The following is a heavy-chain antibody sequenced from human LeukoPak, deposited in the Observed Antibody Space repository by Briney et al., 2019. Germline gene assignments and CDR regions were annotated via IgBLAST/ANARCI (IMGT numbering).Heavy chain of an antibody. CDR3: ASLNEMATISVDY. V-gene: IGHV3-23*01. Sequence: GGSLRLSCAASGFTFSSYAMSWLRHAPGKELEGCSAVSGSGGNTYYADPVKGRFTISRDNSKNSLYLQMNRLRAGDTAVYYCASLNEMATISVDYWGQGTLVTVSS. CDR1: GFTFSSYA. CDR2: VSGSGGNT. D-gene: IGHD5-24*01. J-gene: IGHJ4*02.